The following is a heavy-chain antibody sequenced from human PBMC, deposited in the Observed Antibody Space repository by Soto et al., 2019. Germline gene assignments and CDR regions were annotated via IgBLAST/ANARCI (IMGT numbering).Heavy chain of an antibody. CDR3: ARDLGATIPRHDAFPI. J-gene: IGHJ3*02. V-gene: IGHV1-18*01. CDR2: ISAYNGNT. D-gene: IGHD5-12*01. CDR1: GYTFTSFG. Sequence: ASVKVSCKASGYTFTSFGISWVRQAPGQGLEWMGWISAYNGNTKYAQKLQGRVTMTTDTSTSTAYMELRSLRSDDTAVYYCARDLGATIPRHDAFPIWGQGTMVPVSS.